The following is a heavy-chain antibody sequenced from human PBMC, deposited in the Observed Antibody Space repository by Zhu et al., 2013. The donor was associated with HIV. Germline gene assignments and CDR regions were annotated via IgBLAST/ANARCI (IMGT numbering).Heavy chain of an antibody. CDR3: AKDGAVAAMGDWFDP. D-gene: IGHD6-19*01. CDR1: GYTFTSYY. V-gene: IGHV1-46*01. CDR2: ITPMFGTT. Sequence: QVQLVQSGTEVKKPGASVKVSCKASGYTFTSYYIHWVRQAPGQGLEWMGGITPMFGTTDYAQKFQGRVTITAHKSTTTVYLELRGLKSEDTAIYYCAKDGAVAAMGDWFDPWGQGNSGHRLL. J-gene: IGHJ5*02.